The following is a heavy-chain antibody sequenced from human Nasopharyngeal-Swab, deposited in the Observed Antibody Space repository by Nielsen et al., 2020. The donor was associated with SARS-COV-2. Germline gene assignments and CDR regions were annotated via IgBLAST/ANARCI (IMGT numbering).Heavy chain of an antibody. CDR2: ISYDGGNK. Sequence: GESLKISCAASGFTFSSYTLHWVRQAPGKGLEWVAVISYDGGNKYYADSVKGRFTISRDNSKNTLYLQMNNLRTEDTAVYYCTRARYCSGGSCYFYFYYNHMDIWGKGTTVTVSS. J-gene: IGHJ6*03. CDR1: GFTFSSYT. V-gene: IGHV3-30*04. D-gene: IGHD2-15*01. CDR3: TRARYCSGGSCYFYFYYNHMDI.